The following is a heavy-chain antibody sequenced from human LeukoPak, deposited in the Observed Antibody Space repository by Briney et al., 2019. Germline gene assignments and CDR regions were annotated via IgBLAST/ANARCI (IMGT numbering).Heavy chain of an antibody. CDR2: IYTSGST. CDR1: GGSISSYY. D-gene: IGHD3-3*01. J-gene: IGHJ5*02. V-gene: IGHV4-4*07. Sequence: SETLSLTCTVSGGSISSYYWSWIRQPAGKGLEWIGRIYTSGSTNYNPSLKSRVTMSVDTSKNQFSLKLSSVTAADTAVYYCARDAAGVVIISSWLDPWGQGTLVTVSS. CDR3: ARDAAGVVIISSWLDP.